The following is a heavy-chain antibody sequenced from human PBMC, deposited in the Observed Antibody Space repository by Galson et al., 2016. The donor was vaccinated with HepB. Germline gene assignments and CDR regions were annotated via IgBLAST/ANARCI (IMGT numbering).Heavy chain of an antibody. CDR1: GISLSDAS. V-gene: IGHV3-15*01. CDR2: LKSKSNGGAS. CDR3: TTIHDYGDF. Sequence: SLRLSCAASGISLSDASMSWVRQAPGKGLEWIGRLKSKSNGGASFYAAPVRGRFSISSDDSETTFFLQMSRLKMEDSAVYYFTTIHDYGDFWGRGTLVTVSS. D-gene: IGHD4/OR15-4a*01. J-gene: IGHJ4*02.